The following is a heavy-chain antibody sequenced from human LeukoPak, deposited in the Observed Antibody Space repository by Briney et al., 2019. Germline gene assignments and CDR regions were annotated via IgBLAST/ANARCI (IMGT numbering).Heavy chain of an antibody. D-gene: IGHD3-10*01. J-gene: IGHJ5*02. Sequence: PGGSLRLSCAASGFTFSSYAMSWVRQAPGKGLGWVSSISSSSSYIYYADSVKGRFTISRDNAKNSPYLQMNSLRAEDTAVYYCARDPYYYGSGSYYNPRRSRFDPWGQGTLVTVSS. CDR1: GFTFSSYA. CDR2: ISSSSSYI. CDR3: ARDPYYYGSGSYYNPRRSRFDP. V-gene: IGHV3-21*01.